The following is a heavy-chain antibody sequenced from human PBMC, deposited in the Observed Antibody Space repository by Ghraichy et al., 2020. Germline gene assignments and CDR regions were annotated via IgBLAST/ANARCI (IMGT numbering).Heavy chain of an antibody. CDR1: GFTFSTYE. D-gene: IGHD6-19*01. J-gene: IGHJ4*02. V-gene: IGHV3-48*03. CDR3: AREATGWSLDY. Sequence: GGSLRLSCAASGFTFSTYEMNWVRQAPGKGLEWVSYISGSGNTMYYAHSVKGRFTISRDNAKNSLSLQMNSLRAEDTAVYYCAREATGWSLDYWGQGTLVTVSS. CDR2: ISGSGNTM.